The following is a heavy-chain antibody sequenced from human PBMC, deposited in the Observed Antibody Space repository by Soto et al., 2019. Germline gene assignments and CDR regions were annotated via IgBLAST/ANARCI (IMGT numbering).Heavy chain of an antibody. D-gene: IGHD3-16*02. J-gene: IGHJ4*02. CDR3: ARETLWGSYLYFDY. CDR2: ISSSGSTI. CDR1: GFTFSDYY. V-gene: IGHV3-11*01. Sequence: GGSLRLSCTASGFTFSDYYMSWIRQAPGKGLEWVSYISSSGSTIYYADSVKGRFTISRDNAKNSLYLQMNSLRAEDTAVYYCARETLWGSYLYFDYWGQGTLVTVSS.